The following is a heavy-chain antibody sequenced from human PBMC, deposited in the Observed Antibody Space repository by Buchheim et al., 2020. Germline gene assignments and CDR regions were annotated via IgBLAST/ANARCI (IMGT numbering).Heavy chain of an antibody. CDR2: IYYSGST. V-gene: IGHV4-39*07. CDR1: GGSISSSSYY. J-gene: IGHJ4*02. CDR3: AREDRGYSYGLDYFDY. D-gene: IGHD5-18*01. Sequence: QLQLQESGPGLVKPSETLSLTCTVSGGSISSSSYYWGWIRQPPGKGLEWIGSIYYSGSTYYNPSLKSRVTISVDTPKKQFSLKLSSVTAADTAVYYCAREDRGYSYGLDYFDYWGQGTL.